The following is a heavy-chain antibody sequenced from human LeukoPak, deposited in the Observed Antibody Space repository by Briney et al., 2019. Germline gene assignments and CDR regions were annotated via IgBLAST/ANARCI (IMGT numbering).Heavy chain of an antibody. J-gene: IGHJ4*02. D-gene: IGHD4-11*01. Sequence: SETLSLTCTVSGGSISSGNYYWSWLRQTPGKGLEWIGYIYYSGSTYYNPSLKSRFTISVDTSKNQFSLKLSSVTAADTAVYYCARDLTGDYWGQGTLVTVSS. V-gene: IGHV4-30-4*08. CDR2: IYYSGST. CDR1: GGSISSGNYY. CDR3: ARDLTGDY.